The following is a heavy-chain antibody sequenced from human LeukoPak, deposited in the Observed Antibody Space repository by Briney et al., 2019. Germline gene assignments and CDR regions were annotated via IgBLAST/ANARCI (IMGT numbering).Heavy chain of an antibody. D-gene: IGHD6-13*01. CDR3: ARLSRVAAAGTGFDY. CDR1: GYTFTSYG. CDR2: ISAYNGNT. J-gene: IGHJ4*02. V-gene: IGHV1-18*01. Sequence: ASVKVSCKASGYTFTSYGISWVRQAPGQGLEWMGWISAYNGNTNYAQKLQGRVTMTTDTSPSTAYMELRSLRSDDTAVYYCARLSRVAAAGTGFDYWGQGTLVTVSS.